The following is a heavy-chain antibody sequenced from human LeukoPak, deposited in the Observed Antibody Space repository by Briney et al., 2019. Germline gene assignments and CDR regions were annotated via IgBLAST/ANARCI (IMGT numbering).Heavy chain of an antibody. CDR1: GGSISSYY. CDR2: IYYSGST. CDR3: ARDLGKGIAAAGTYYYYGMDV. D-gene: IGHD6-13*01. Sequence: SETLSLTCTVSGGSISSYYWSWIRQPPGKGLEWIGYIYYSGSTNYNPSLKSRVTISVDTSKNQFSQKLSSVTAADTAVYYCARDLGKGIAAAGTYYYYGMDVWGQGPRSPSP. J-gene: IGHJ6*02. V-gene: IGHV4-59*01.